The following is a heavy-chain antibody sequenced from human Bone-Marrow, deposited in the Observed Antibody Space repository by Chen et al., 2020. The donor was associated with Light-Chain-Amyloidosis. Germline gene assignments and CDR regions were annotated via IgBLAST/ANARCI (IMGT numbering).Heavy chain of an antibody. V-gene: IGHV3-48*03. CDR3: AKDVDRRLGYYYYMDV. J-gene: IGHJ6*03. CDR1: GFTFDNYE. CDR2: ISSDSRSI. Sequence: EVQLVESGGGLVQPGGSLRLSCAASGFTFDNYEMNWVRQVPGGGLEWVSYISSDSRSIYYADSVKGRFTISRDNSKNTLYLQMNSLRAEDTAVYYCAKDVDRRLGYYYYMDVWGKGTTVTVSS. D-gene: IGHD6-19*01.